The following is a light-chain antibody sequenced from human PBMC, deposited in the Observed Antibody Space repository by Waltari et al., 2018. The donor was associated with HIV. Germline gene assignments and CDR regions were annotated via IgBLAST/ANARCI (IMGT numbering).Light chain of an antibody. CDR3: CSCATPNTRV. J-gene: IGLJ3*02. CDR2: EGT. V-gene: IGLV2-23*01. Sequence: QSPLPQPASVSWSPGPSISISCPGTSSDVGSCKFVPWYQQHPGKAPKLLIYEGTKRPSGVSNRFSASKSGNTASLTISGLQAEDEADYYCCSCATPNTRVFGGGTKLTVL. CDR1: SSDVGSCKF.